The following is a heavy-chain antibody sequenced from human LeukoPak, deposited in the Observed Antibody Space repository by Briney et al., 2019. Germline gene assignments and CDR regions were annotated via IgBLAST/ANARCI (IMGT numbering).Heavy chain of an antibody. J-gene: IGHJ5*02. CDR2: IKQDGSEK. Sequence: GGSLRLSCAASGFTFSSYWMSWVRQAPGKGLEWVANIKQDGSEKYYVDFVKGRFTISRDNAKNSLYLQMNSLRAEDTAVYYCGSSGSYSRSSWFDPWGQGTLVTVSS. CDR1: GFTFSSYW. CDR3: GSSGSYSRSSWFDP. V-gene: IGHV3-7*01. D-gene: IGHD3-10*01.